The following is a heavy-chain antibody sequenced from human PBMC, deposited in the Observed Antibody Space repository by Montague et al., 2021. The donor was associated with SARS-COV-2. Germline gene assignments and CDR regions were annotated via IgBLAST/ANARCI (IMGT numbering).Heavy chain of an antibody. Sequence: SETLSLTCTLSGGSISSYYWSWIRQPPGKGLEWIGYIYYSGSTNXNPSLKSRVTISVDTSKNQFSLKLSSVTAADTAVYYCARDRRFLEWPGLYYYYGMDVWGQGTTVTVSS. CDR2: IYYSGST. D-gene: IGHD3-3*01. CDR3: ARDRRFLEWPGLYYYYGMDV. CDR1: GGSISSYY. J-gene: IGHJ6*02. V-gene: IGHV4-59*01.